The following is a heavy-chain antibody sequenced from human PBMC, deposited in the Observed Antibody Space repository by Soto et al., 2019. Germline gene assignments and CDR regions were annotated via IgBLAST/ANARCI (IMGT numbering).Heavy chain of an antibody. J-gene: IGHJ4*02. CDR3: ARVRYSDNWHGLIDY. CDR1: GYTFTSYG. V-gene: IGHV1-18*04. D-gene: IGHD4-4*01. CDR2: ISAYNGNT. Sequence: ASVKVSCKASGYTFTSYGISWVRQAPGQGLEWMGWISAYNGNTNYAQKLQGRVTMTTDTSTSTAYMELRSLRSDDTAVYFCARVRYSDNWHGLIDYWGQGTLVTVSS.